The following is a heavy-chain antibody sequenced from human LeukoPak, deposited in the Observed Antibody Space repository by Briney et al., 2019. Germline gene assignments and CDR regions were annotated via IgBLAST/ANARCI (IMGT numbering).Heavy chain of an antibody. D-gene: IGHD6-13*01. CDR3: AKDEAAAGVDFDY. V-gene: IGHV3-30*02. Sequence: GGSLRLTCAASGFTFSGYGIHWVRQAPGKGLEWVAFIRSDGSVKYYADSVRGRFTISRDNSKNTLYLQINSLRAEDTAVYYCAKDEAAAGVDFDYWGQGTLVTVYS. CDR1: GFTFSGYG. J-gene: IGHJ4*02. CDR2: IRSDGSVK.